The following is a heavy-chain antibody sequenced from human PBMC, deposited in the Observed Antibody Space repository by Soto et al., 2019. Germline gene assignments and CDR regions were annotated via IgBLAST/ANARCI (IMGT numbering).Heavy chain of an antibody. CDR1: GFTFSNYA. J-gene: IGHJ4*02. CDR2: ISYDGSNK. Sequence: PGGSLRLSCAASGFTFSNYAMHWVRQAPGKGLEWVAVISYDGSNKYYADSVKGRFTISRDNSKNTLYLQMNSLRAEDTAVYYCARPLITVTTSYFDYWGQGTLVTVSS. V-gene: IGHV3-30-3*01. D-gene: IGHD4-17*01. CDR3: ARPLITVTTSYFDY.